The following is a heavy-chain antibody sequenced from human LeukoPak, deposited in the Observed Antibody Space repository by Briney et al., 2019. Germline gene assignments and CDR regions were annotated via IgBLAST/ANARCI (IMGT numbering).Heavy chain of an antibody. Sequence: GPLIPSCSASGFTFSRYAMHWVRQPPGKGLEYVSAITNNGRSTYYADSVKGRFTISRDNSKNTLYLQMSSLRAGDTAVYYCASTYSYDSSGYYPFDYWGQGTLVTVPS. J-gene: IGHJ4*02. CDR1: GFTFSRYA. V-gene: IGHV3-64D*06. CDR2: ITNNGRST. D-gene: IGHD3-22*01. CDR3: ASTYSYDSSGYYPFDY.